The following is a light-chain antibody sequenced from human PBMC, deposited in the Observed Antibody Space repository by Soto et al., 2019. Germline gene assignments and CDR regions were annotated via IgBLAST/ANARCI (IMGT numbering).Light chain of an antibody. J-gene: IGKJ4*01. Sequence: IQMTQSPSSVSASVGDRVTITCRASQDISRWLVWYQQTPGKAPKLLIYTASTLQSGVPSRFSGSGSGTDFTLTISCLQPEDFATYYCLQANNFPLTFGGGTRVEI. V-gene: IGKV1-12*01. CDR2: TAS. CDR3: LQANNFPLT. CDR1: QDISRW.